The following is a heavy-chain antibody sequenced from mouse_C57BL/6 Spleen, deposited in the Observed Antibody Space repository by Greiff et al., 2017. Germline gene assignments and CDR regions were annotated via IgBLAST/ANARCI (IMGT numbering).Heavy chain of an antibody. D-gene: IGHD2-12*01. J-gene: IGHJ4*01. CDR1: GYTFTSYW. CDR3: ARPPTTGYYYAMDY. V-gene: IGHV1-59*01. Sequence: QVQLKQPGAELVRPGTSVKLSCKASGYTFTSYWMHWVKQRPGQGLEWIGVIDPSDSYTNYNQKFKGKATLTVDTSSSTAYMQLSSLTSEYSAVYYCARPPTTGYYYAMDYWGQGTSLTVSS. CDR2: IDPSDSYT.